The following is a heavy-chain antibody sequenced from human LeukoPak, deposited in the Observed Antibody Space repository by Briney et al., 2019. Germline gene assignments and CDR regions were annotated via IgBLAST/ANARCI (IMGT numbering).Heavy chain of an antibody. V-gene: IGHV5-10-1*01. Sequence: GESLKISCKGSGYSFTSYWISWVRQVPGKGLEWMGRIDPSDSYTNYSPSFQGHVTISADKSINTAYLQWSSMKASDTAMYYCARLGSNNYFDPWGQGTLVTVSS. CDR1: GYSFTSYW. CDR3: ARLGSNNYFDP. J-gene: IGHJ5*02. CDR2: IDPSDSYT. D-gene: IGHD7-27*01.